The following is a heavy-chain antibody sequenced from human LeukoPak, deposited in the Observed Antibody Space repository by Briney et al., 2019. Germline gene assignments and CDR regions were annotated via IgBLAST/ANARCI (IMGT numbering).Heavy chain of an antibody. V-gene: IGHV4-34*01. CDR1: GGSFSGYY. Sequence: SETLSLTCAVYGGSFSGYYWGWIRQPPGKGLEWIGEINRGGDTNYNPFLKSRATISIDTSRNYFSLKLSSVTAADTAVYYCARLVCGGGSCPAEFDYWGQGTLVTVSS. CDR3: ARLVCGGGSCPAEFDY. D-gene: IGHD2-15*01. CDR2: INRGGDT. J-gene: IGHJ4*02.